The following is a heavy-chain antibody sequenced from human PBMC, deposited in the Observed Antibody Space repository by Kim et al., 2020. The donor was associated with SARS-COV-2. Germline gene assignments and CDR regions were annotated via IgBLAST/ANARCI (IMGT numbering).Heavy chain of an antibody. V-gene: IGHV1-2*02. CDR3: ARIGNWNDADTFDI. J-gene: IGHJ3*02. D-gene: IGHD1-1*01. Sequence: ASVKVSCKASGYTFTGYYMHWVRQAPGQGLEWMGWINPNSGGTNYAQKFQGRVTMTRDTSISTAYMELSRLRSDDTAVYYCARIGNWNDADTFDIWGQGTMVTVSS. CDR1: GYTFTGYY. CDR2: INPNSGGT.